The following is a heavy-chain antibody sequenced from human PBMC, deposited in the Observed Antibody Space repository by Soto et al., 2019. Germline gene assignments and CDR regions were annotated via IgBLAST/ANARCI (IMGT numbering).Heavy chain of an antibody. D-gene: IGHD1-26*01. Sequence: QVQLMESGGGVVQPGRSLRLSCAASGLTFNTYAMHWVRQAPGKGLEWVAALKPVGMEQYYADSVKARFTISRDNSKNTLYLQMNSLGLEDMSIYHCAKRGILGAQGMAYFDLWGRGTLVTVSS. CDR2: LKPVGMEQ. CDR1: GLTFNTYA. V-gene: IGHV3-30*18. J-gene: IGHJ2*01. CDR3: AKRGILGAQGMAYFDL.